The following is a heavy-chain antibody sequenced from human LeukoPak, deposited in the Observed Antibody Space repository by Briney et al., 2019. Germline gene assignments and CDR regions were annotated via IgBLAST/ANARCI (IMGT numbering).Heavy chain of an antibody. D-gene: IGHD1-7*01. J-gene: IGHJ4*02. V-gene: IGHV3-23*01. CDR1: GFTFSNAW. CDR2: ISGSGAST. CDR3: AKAKGGLELPSSVVLDY. Sequence: GGSLRLSCAASGFTFSNAWMSWVRQAPGKGLEWVSPISGSGASTYYADSVKGRFTISRDNSKNTLYLQMNSLRAEDTAVYYCAKAKGGLELPSSVVLDYWGQGTLVTVSS.